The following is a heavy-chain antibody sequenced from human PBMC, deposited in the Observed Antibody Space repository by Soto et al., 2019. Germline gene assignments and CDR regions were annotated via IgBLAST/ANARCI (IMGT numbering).Heavy chain of an antibody. V-gene: IGHV3-23*01. D-gene: IGHD6-19*01. Sequence: EVQLLESGGGLVQPGGSLRLSCEASGFTFSRYAMSWVRQAPGKGLEWGSAISGSGGSTYYADSVKGRFTISRDNSKNPLYLQMNSRRAEDTAVYYCAKGRSHASRGWYGYYYCDSWGQGTLVTVSS. CDR3: AKGRSHASRGWYGYYYCDS. CDR1: GFTFSRYA. CDR2: ISGSGGST. J-gene: IGHJ4*02.